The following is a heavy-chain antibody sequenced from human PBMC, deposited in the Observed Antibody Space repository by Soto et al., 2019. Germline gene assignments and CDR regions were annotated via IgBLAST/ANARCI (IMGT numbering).Heavy chain of an antibody. Sequence: ASVKVSCKASGYTFTSYGISWLRQAPGQGLEWMGWISAYNGNTNYAQKLQGRVTMTTDTSTSTAYMELRSLRSDDTAVYYCARDHRPYYDYVWGIYRYFDYWG. V-gene: IGHV1-18*01. CDR3: ARDHRPYYDYVWGIYRYFDY. CDR2: ISAYNGNT. D-gene: IGHD3-16*02. J-gene: IGHJ4*01. CDR1: GYTFTSYG.